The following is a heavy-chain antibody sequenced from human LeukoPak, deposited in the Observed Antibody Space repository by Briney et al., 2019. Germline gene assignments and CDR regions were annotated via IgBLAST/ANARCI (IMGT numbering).Heavy chain of an antibody. J-gene: IGHJ5*02. V-gene: IGHV3-23*01. CDR1: SSTFSYG. Sequence: GGSLRLSCAASSSTFSYGMSWVRQAPGKGLEWVSAITGSGTSTYYADSVKGRFTISRDNSKNALYLQMNSLRVEDTAVYYCAQGNGDYRNPWGQGTLVTVSS. D-gene: IGHD4-17*01. CDR2: ITGSGTST. CDR3: AQGNGDYRNP.